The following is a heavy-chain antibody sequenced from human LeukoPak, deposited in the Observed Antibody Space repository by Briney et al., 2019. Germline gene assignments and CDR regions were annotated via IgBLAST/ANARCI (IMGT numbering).Heavy chain of an antibody. CDR3: AKDGRAGWTHPYYFDY. V-gene: IGHV3-74*01. D-gene: IGHD6-19*01. CDR2: INRDGSTT. CDR1: GFTFSNYW. Sequence: PGGSLRLSCAASGFTFSNYWMHWVRQVPGKGLVWVSLINRDGSTTNYADSVKGRFTISRDNAKNMLYLQMNSLRAEDTAVYYCAKDGRAGWTHPYYFDYWGQGTLVTVSS. J-gene: IGHJ4*02.